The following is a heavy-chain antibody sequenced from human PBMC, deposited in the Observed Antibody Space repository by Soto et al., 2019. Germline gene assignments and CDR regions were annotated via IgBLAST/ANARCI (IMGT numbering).Heavy chain of an antibody. Sequence: SETLSLTCSVSGGSLSKYYWSWIRQPAGKGLEWIGRISTSGHVVSKVSLRSRLTMSVDMSNNHFSLKLTSVTAADTAVYYCARDNNAFWSLYPLAFDYWGQGALVTVSS. CDR2: ISTSGHV. CDR1: GGSLSKYY. CDR3: ARDNNAFWSLYPLAFDY. D-gene: IGHD3-3*01. J-gene: IGHJ4*02. V-gene: IGHV4-4*07.